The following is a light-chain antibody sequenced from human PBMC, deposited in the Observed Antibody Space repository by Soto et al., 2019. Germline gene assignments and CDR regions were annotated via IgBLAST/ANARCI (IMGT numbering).Light chain of an antibody. J-gene: IGKJ1*01. CDR3: QHYTIDSRT. V-gene: IGKV1-5*03. CDR1: QSIRSW. Sequence: DIQMTQSPSTVSASVGDRVTITCRASQSIRSWLAWYQQKPGQAPKLLIYKASTLETGVPSRFSGTGSGTEFTLTIRSLQPDDFATYYCQHYTIDSRTFGQGTKVDI. CDR2: KAS.